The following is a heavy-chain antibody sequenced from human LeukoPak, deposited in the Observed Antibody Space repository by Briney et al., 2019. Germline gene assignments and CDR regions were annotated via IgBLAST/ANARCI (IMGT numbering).Heavy chain of an antibody. Sequence: ASVKVSCKASGYTFTGYYMHWVRQAPRQGLEWMGRINPNSGGTNYAQKFQGRVTMTRDTSISTAYMELSRLRSDDTAVYYCASSRGPYDSSGYFDYWGQGTLVTVSS. D-gene: IGHD3-22*01. CDR3: ASSRGPYDSSGYFDY. CDR1: GYTFTGYY. V-gene: IGHV1-2*06. J-gene: IGHJ4*02. CDR2: INPNSGGT.